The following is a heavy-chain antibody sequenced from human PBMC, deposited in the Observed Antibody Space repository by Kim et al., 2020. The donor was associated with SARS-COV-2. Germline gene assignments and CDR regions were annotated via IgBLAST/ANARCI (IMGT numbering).Heavy chain of an antibody. CDR3: ARERGRDILTGYAFDY. D-gene: IGHD3-9*01. V-gene: IGHV4-34*01. CDR1: GGSFSGYY. CDR2: INHSGST. J-gene: IGHJ4*02. Sequence: SETLSLTCAVYGGSFSGYYWSWIRQPPGKGLEWIGEINHSGSTNYNPSLKSRVTISVDTSKNQFSLKLSSVTAADTAVYYCARERGRDILTGYAFDYWGQGTLVTVSS.